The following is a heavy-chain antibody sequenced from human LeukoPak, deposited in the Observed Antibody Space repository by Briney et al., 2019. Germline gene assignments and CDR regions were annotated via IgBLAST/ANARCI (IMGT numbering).Heavy chain of an antibody. Sequence: SVTVSFKASGGTFSSYTISWVRQAPGQGREWMGRIIPILGIANYAQKFQGRVTITADKSTSTAYMELSSLRSEDTAVYYCAREVDELYYYDSSGYYFDYWGQGTLVTVSS. CDR1: GGTFSSYT. J-gene: IGHJ4*02. CDR3: AREVDELYYYDSSGYYFDY. CDR2: IIPILGIA. D-gene: IGHD3-22*01. V-gene: IGHV1-69*04.